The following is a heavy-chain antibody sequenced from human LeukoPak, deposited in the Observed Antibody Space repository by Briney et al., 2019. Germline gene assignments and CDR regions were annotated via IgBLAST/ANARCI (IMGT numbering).Heavy chain of an antibody. CDR1: GGTFSSYA. CDR2: IIPIFGTA. J-gene: IGHJ4*02. V-gene: IGHV1-69*05. CDR3: ARDPLPYSYSYGYSSY. D-gene: IGHD5-18*01. Sequence: SVKVSCKASGGTFSSYAINWVRQAPGQGLEWMGGIIPIFGTANYAQKFQGRATMTTNTSTSTAYMELRSLRSDDTAVYYCARDPLPYSYSYGYSSYWGQGTLVTVSS.